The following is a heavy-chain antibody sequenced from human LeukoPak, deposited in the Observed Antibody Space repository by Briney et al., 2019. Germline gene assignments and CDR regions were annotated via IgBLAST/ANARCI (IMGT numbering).Heavy chain of an antibody. J-gene: IGHJ4*02. D-gene: IGHD6-13*01. CDR2: ISYDGNNR. V-gene: IGHV3-30*18. CDR3: AKDQDIAAADYYFDY. Sequence: GGSLRLSCAASGFTFSSYGTHWVRQAPGKGLEWVAVISYDGNNRYSADSVKGRFTISRDNSKNTLYLQMNSLRAEDTAVYYCAKDQDIAAADYYFDYWGQGTLVTVSS. CDR1: GFTFSSYG.